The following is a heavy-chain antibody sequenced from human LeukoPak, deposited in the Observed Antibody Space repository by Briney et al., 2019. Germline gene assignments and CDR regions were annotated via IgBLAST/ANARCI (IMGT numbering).Heavy chain of an antibody. CDR2: ISDSGGTT. CDR3: AKLTRGYCSSTACPNWLDP. J-gene: IGHJ5*02. Sequence: PGGSLRLSCAASGFTFSNYAMTWVRHAPGEGLEWVSAISDSGGTTYYADSAKGRFTISRDNSKNTLYLQMNSLRAGDTAIFYCAKLTRGYCSSTACPNWLDPWGQGTLVTVSS. CDR1: GFTFSNYA. V-gene: IGHV3-23*01. D-gene: IGHD2-2*01.